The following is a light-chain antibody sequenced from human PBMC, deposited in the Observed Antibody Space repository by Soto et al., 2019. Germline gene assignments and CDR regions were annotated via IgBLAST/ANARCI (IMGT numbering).Light chain of an antibody. CDR1: QGISSNY. CDR2: GAS. CDR3: QLYGSSPPWT. V-gene: IGKV3-20*01. J-gene: IGKJ1*01. Sequence: EIVLTQSPGTLSLSPGERATLSCRASQGISSNYLAWYQQKTGQAPRLLIYGASSRAIDIPDRFSGSGSGTDFTLTISRLEPEDFAVYYCQLYGSSPPWTFGQGTQVEIK.